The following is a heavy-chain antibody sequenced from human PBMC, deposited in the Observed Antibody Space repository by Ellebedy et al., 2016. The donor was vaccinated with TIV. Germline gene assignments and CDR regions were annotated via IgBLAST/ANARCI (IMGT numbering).Heavy chain of an antibody. J-gene: IGHJ4*03. V-gene: IGHV3-21*01. CDR3: ARDQGWAYPGSTRFDY. Sequence: PGGSLRLSCAASGFTFISAWMTWVRQAPGKGLEWVSSISSSSSYIYYADSVKGRFTISRDNAKNSLYLQMNSLRAEDTAVYYCARDQGWAYPGSTRFDYWGQGTLVTVSS. CDR1: GFTFISAW. D-gene: IGHD3-10*01. CDR2: ISSSSSYI.